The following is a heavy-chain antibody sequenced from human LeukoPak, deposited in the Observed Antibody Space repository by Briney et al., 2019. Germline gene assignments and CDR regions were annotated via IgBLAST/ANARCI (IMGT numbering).Heavy chain of an antibody. Sequence: GRSLRLSCAASGFTFSSYGMHWVRQAPGKGLEWVAVIWYDGSNKYYADSVKGRFTISRDNSKNTLYLQMNSLRAEDTAVYYCAREGQPDYGDYVYAFDIWGQGTMVTVSS. V-gene: IGHV3-33*01. CDR3: AREGQPDYGDYVYAFDI. J-gene: IGHJ3*02. CDR2: IWYDGSNK. CDR1: GFTFSSYG. D-gene: IGHD4-17*01.